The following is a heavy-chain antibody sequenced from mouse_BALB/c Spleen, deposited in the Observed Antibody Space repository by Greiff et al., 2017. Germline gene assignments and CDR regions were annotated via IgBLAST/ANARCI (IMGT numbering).Heavy chain of an antibody. J-gene: IGHJ2*01. CDR1: GYTFTSYW. CDR3: ARQDYLDY. V-gene: IGHV1-87*01. CDR2: IYPGDGDT. Sequence: VKLQQSGAELARPGASVKLSCKASGYTFTSYWMQWVKQRPGQGLEWIGAIYPGDGDTRYTQKFKGKATLTADKSSSTAYMQLSSLASEDSAVYYCARQDYLDYWGQGTTLTVSS. D-gene: IGHD3-2*01.